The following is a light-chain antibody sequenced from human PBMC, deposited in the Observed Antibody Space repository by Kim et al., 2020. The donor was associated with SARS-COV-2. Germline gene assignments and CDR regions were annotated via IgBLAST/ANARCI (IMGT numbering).Light chain of an antibody. CDR1: SSNIGSNY. CDR2: SNN. CDR3: AAWDDSLSGPV. V-gene: IGLV1-47*02. Sequence: QSVLTQPPLASGTPGQRVTISCSGSSSNIGSNYVYWYQQLPGTAPKLLIYSNNQRPSGVPDRFSGSKSGTSASLAISGLRSEDEADYYCAAWDDSLSGPVFGGGTQLTVL. J-gene: IGLJ3*02.